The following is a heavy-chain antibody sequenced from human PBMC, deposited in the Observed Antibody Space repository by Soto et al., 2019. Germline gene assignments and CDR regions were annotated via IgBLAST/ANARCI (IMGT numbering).Heavy chain of an antibody. CDR2: ITPLFGTT. CDR1: RGTFSNNG. CDR3: ATVTIVSGVPFWYFDF. D-gene: IGHD3-3*01. Sequence: QVQLVQSGAEVKKPGSSVKVSCKASRGTFSNNGISWVRQAPGQGLEWMGGITPLFGTTNYAERFQGRVTITADETTGTAYMEISSLQSQDTSVAYGATVTIVSGVPFWYFDFWGQGTLVTVSS. V-gene: IGHV1-69*01. J-gene: IGHJ4*02.